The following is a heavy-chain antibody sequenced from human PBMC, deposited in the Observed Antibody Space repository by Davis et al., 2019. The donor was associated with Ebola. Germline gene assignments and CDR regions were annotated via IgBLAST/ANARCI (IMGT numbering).Heavy chain of an antibody. J-gene: IGHJ4*02. Sequence: ASVKVSCKASGYTFTGYYMHWVRQAPGQGLEWMGWINPNNGGTNYAQKFQGRVTMTRDTSISTAYMELSRLRSDDTAVYYCASQPITIFGVVAPSYWGQGTLVTVSS. CDR1: GYTFTGYY. CDR2: INPNNGGT. V-gene: IGHV1-2*02. CDR3: ASQPITIFGVVAPSY. D-gene: IGHD3-3*01.